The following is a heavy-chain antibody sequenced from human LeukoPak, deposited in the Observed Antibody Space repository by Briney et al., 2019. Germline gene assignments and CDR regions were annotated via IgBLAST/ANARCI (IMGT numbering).Heavy chain of an antibody. V-gene: IGHV1-18*01. CDR3: ARDGSYYYGSGSYL. CDR1: GYTFTSYG. CDR2: ISAYNGNT. D-gene: IGHD3-10*01. J-gene: IGHJ4*02. Sequence: ASVKVSCKASGYTFTSYGISWVRQAPGQGLEWVGWISAYNGNTNYAQKLQGRVTMTTGTSTSTAYMELRSLRSDDTAVYYCARDGSYYYGSGSYLWGQGTLVTVSS.